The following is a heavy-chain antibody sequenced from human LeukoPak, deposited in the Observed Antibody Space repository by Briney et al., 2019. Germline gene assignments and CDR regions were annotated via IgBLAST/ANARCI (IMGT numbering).Heavy chain of an antibody. J-gene: IGHJ3*02. V-gene: IGHV3-66*01. CDR2: IYSGGNT. CDR1: GFTVSNNY. CDR3: ARGLVTTGTDAFDI. Sequence: PGGSLRLSCAASGFTVSNNYMNWVRQTPGKGLEWVSIIYSGGNTHYADSVKGRFTISRDNSKNTLYLQMNSLRAEDTAVYYCARGLVTTGTDAFDIWGQGTMVTVSS. D-gene: IGHD4-17*01.